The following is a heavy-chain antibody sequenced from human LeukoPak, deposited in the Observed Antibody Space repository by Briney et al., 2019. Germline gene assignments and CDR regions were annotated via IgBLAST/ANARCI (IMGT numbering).Heavy chain of an antibody. Sequence: PGGSLRLSCGASGFTFSRYWMSWVRQAPGEGLEWVANIKQDGSEKHYVDSVKGRFTISRDNAENSLFLQMNNLRAEDTAIYYCVNYDTTTGQSDYWGQGTLVTVSS. J-gene: IGHJ4*02. CDR2: IKQDGSEK. CDR1: GFTFSRYW. D-gene: IGHD1-26*01. CDR3: VNYDTTTGQSDY. V-gene: IGHV3-7*01.